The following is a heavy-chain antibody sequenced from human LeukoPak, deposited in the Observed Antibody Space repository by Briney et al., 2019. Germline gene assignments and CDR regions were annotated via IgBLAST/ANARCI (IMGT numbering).Heavy chain of an antibody. CDR1: GGSFTKHQ. D-gene: IGHD2-15*01. V-gene: IGHV4-34*01. CDR2: INDGGST. Sequence: PSETLSLTCAVYGGSFTKHQWSWIRQPPGKGLEWIGAINDGGSTNYNPSLKSRVTISVDTSKNQFSLRLSSMTAADTAVFYCARSGGYCSGGRCYNFDSWGQGTLVTVSS. CDR3: ARSGGYCSGGRCYNFDS. J-gene: IGHJ4*02.